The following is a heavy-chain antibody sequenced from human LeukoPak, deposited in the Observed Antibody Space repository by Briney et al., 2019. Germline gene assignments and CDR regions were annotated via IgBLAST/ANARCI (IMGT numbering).Heavy chain of an antibody. CDR2: INPSGGST. D-gene: IGHD6-13*01. J-gene: IGHJ4*02. CDR3: ASGGYSSSWYGKIDY. Sequence: GASVKVSCKASGYTFTSYYMHWVRQAPGHGLEGMGIINPSGGSTSYAQKFQGRVTMTRDTSTSTVYMELSSLGSEDTAVYYCASGGYSSSWYGKIDYWGQGTLVTVSS. V-gene: IGHV1-46*03. CDR1: GYTFTSYY.